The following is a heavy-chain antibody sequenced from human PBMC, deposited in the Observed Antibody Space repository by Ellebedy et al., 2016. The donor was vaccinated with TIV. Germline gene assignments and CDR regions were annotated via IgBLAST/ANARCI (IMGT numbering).Heavy chain of an antibody. Sequence: GGSLRLSXTASGFTFGSYAMTWVRQAPGKGLEWVSSMTGSGNSPYYADSVRGRFTISRDNSNNTLSLQMNNLRVEDTAVYYCLGGSHAGFWGQGTLVTVAA. J-gene: IGHJ4*02. D-gene: IGHD1-26*01. CDR1: GFTFGSYA. CDR3: LGGSHAGF. V-gene: IGHV3-23*01. CDR2: MTGSGNSP.